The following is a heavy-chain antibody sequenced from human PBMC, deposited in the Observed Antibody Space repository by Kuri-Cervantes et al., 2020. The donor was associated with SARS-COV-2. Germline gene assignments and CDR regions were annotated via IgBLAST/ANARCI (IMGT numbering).Heavy chain of an antibody. CDR2: IYYSGST. CDR3: ARARYYDSSGYYSYYYYMDV. CDR1: GGSISSYY. Sequence: SETLSLTCTASGGSISSYYWSWIRQPPGKGLEWIGYIYYSGSTNYNPSLKSRVTISVDTSKNQFSLKLSSVTAADTAVYYCARARYYDSSGYYSYYYYMDVWGKGTTVTVSS. J-gene: IGHJ6*03. D-gene: IGHD3-22*01. V-gene: IGHV4-59*12.